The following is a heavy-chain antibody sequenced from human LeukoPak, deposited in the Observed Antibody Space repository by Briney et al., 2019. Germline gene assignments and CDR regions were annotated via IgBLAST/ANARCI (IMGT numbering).Heavy chain of an antibody. Sequence: GGSLRLSCAASGFTFSSYSMNWVRQAPGKGLEWVSYISSSSSTIYYADSVKGRFTISRDNAKNSLYLQMHSLRAEDTAVYYCARVGVYGGNRYWGQGTLVTVSS. D-gene: IGHD4-23*01. J-gene: IGHJ4*02. CDR2: ISSSSSTI. CDR1: GFTFSSYS. V-gene: IGHV3-48*01. CDR3: ARVGVYGGNRY.